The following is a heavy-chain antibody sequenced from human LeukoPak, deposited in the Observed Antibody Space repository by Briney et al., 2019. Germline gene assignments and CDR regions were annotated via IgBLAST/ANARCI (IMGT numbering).Heavy chain of an antibody. D-gene: IGHD6-19*01. CDR1: GFPFSVYE. V-gene: IGHV3-48*03. Sequence: PGGSLRLSCAVSGFPFSVYEMNWVRQAPGKGLEWVSNIGSSGTTIYYADSVRGRFSISRGNAKSSLYLQMNSLRVGDTAVYYCALLAVASDFDYWGQGALVTVSS. J-gene: IGHJ4*02. CDR2: IGSSGTTI. CDR3: ALLAVASDFDY.